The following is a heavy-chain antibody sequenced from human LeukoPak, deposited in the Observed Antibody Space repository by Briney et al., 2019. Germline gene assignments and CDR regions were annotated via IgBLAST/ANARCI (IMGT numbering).Heavy chain of an antibody. J-gene: IGHJ4*02. CDR1: GFTFSSQS. CDR3: VGSHVASY. D-gene: IGHD3-10*01. Sequence: GGSLRLSCAASGFTFSSQSMKWVRQAPGKGLEWVSHLNPGGTDTYYADSVKGRFTVSRDNARNTLYLQMTNLRAEDTAVYYCVGSHVASYWGQGALVTVSS. V-gene: IGHV3-74*01. CDR2: LNPGGTDT.